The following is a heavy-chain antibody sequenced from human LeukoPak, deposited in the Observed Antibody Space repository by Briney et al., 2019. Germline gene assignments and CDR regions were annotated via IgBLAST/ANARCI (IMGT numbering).Heavy chain of an antibody. J-gene: IGHJ4*02. CDR1: GFSVSDYY. V-gene: IGHV3-53*01. CDR2: IYSDGRA. CDR3: ARDDIPVI. Sequence: GGSLRLSCAASGFSVSDYYMNWVRQAPGKGLEWVSFIYSDGRAYYADSVKGRFTISRDNSRNTLYLQMNSLRVEDTAVYYCARDDIPVIWGQGTLVTVSS. D-gene: IGHD2-15*01.